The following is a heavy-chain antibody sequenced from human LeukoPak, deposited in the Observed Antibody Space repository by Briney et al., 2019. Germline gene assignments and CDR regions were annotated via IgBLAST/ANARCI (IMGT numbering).Heavy chain of an antibody. D-gene: IGHD6-19*01. CDR3: ARPDRGSGWLRGAFDI. Sequence: PSETLSLTCTVSGGSISSYYWSWIRQPPGKGLEWIGYIYYSGSTNYNPSLKSRVTISVDTSKNQFSLKLSSVTAADTAVYYCARPDRGSGWLRGAFDIWGQGTMVTVSS. V-gene: IGHV4-59*01. CDR2: IYYSGST. J-gene: IGHJ3*02. CDR1: GGSISSYY.